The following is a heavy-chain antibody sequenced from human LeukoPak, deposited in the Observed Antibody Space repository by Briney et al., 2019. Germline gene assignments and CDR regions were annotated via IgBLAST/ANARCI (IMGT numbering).Heavy chain of an antibody. CDR1: AFTFSSYG. CDR3: ARGGSYLSAFDI. CDR2: ISYDGSDK. J-gene: IGHJ3*02. D-gene: IGHD1-26*01. V-gene: IGHV3-30*03. Sequence: PGRSLRLSCAASAFTFSSYGMHWVRQAPGKGLEWVALISYDGSDKDYAKSVKGRFTISRDNSKNTLYLQMNSLRAEDTAVYYCARGGSYLSAFDIWGQGTMVTVSS.